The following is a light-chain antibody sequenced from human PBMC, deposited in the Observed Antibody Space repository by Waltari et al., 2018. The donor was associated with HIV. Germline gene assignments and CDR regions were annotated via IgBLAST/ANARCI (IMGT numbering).Light chain of an antibody. Sequence: EFVLTQSPATLSLSPGERATLSCRASQSVSSYLAWYQQKPGQPPRLLIYDASNRATGFPARFSGSGSGTDFTLTISSLEPEDFAVYYCQQRSNWPRTFGQGTKVEVK. CDR2: DAS. J-gene: IGKJ1*01. CDR3: QQRSNWPRT. CDR1: QSVSSY. V-gene: IGKV3-11*01.